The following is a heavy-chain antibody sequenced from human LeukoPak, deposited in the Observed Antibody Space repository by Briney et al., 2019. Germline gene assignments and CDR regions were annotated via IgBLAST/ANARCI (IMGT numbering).Heavy chain of an antibody. D-gene: IGHD6-13*01. V-gene: IGHV4-39*07. J-gene: IGHJ5*02. CDR2: IYYSGST. CDR1: GGSISSSSYY. CDR3: ARDVAPLVGSWPLNWFDP. Sequence: PSETLSLTCTVSGGSISSSSYYWGWIRQPPGKGLEWIGSIYYSGSTYYNPSLKSRVTISVDTSKNQFSLKLSSVTAADTAVYYCARDVAPLVGSWPLNWFDPWGQGTLVTVSS.